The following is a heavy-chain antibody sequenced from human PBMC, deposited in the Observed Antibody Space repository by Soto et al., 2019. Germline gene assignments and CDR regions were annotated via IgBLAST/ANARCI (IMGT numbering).Heavy chain of an antibody. CDR2: IKQDGSEK. CDR1: GFTFSSYW. J-gene: IGHJ3*02. D-gene: IGHD1-7*01. CDR3: ARDVSSNWNYDNAFDI. Sequence: EVQLVESGGGLVQPGGSLRLACAASGFTFSSYWMSWVRQAPGKGLEWVANIKQDGSEKYYVDSVKGRFTISRDNAKNSLYLQMNSLRAEDTAVYYCARDVSSNWNYDNAFDIWGQGTMVTVSS. V-gene: IGHV3-7*01.